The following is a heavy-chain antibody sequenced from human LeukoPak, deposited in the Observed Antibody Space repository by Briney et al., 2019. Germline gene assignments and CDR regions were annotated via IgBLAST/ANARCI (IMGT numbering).Heavy chain of an antibody. CDR3: VRDSDYQRNSGGRYAHYDALDI. CDR1: EFTFNTFW. V-gene: IGHV3-7*01. J-gene: IGHJ3*02. D-gene: IGHD2-21*01. CDR2: IKADGSVK. Sequence: SGGSLRLSCAASEFTFNTFWMSWVRQAPGKGLEWVANIKADGSVKHYVDSMEGRSSISRDNARSSLYLQMNSLRAEDTAVYYCVRDSDYQRNSGGRYAHYDALDIWGHGTMVTVSS.